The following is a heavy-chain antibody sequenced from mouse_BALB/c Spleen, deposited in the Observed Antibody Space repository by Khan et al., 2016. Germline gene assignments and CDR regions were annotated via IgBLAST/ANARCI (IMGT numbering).Heavy chain of an antibody. CDR3: ARSWRGFYAMDY. Sequence: EVQLQESGPGLVKPSQSLSLTCTVTGYSITSDYAWNWIRQFPGNKLEWMGYISYSGSTSYNPSLKSRISITRDTSKNQFFLQLNSGTTEDTATYYCARSWRGFYAMDYWGQGTSVTVSS. CDR2: ISYSGST. V-gene: IGHV3-2*02. CDR1: GYSITSDYA. J-gene: IGHJ4*01.